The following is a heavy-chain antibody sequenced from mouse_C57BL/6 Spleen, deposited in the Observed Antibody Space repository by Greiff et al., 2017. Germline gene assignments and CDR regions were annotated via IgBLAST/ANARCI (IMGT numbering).Heavy chain of an antibody. J-gene: IGHJ1*03. CDR3: ARDEAYGSSYGYFDV. Sequence: EVHLVESGGGLVKPGGSLKLSCAASGFTFSSYAMSWVRQTPEKRLEWVATISDGGSYTYYPDNVKGRFTISRDNAKNNLYLQMSHLKSEDTAMYYCARDEAYGSSYGYFDVWGTGTTVTVSS. CDR2: ISDGGSYT. CDR1: GFTFSSYA. V-gene: IGHV5-4*01. D-gene: IGHD1-1*01.